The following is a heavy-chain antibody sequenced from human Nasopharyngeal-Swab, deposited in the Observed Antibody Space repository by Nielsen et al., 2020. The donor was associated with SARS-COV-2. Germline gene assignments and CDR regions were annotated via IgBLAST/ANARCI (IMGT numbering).Heavy chain of an antibody. J-gene: IGHJ6*02. V-gene: IGHV3-48*03. D-gene: IGHD3-10*01. CDR2: MSRSGGTI. CDR3: ARGITMIRGATRYHYGMDV. Sequence: VRQAPGKGLEWVSYMSRSGGTIYYADSVKGRFTISRDNAQDSLSLQMNSLRAEDTAVYYCARGITMIRGATRYHYGMDVWGQGTTVTVSS.